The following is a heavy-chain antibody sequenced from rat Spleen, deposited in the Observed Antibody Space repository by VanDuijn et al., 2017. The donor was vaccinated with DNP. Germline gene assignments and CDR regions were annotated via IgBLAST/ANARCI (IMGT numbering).Heavy chain of an antibody. J-gene: IGHJ2*01. V-gene: IGHV2-15*01. D-gene: IGHD5-1*01. CDR3: ARGGGSYFDY. Sequence: QVQLTESGPGLVQPSQTLSLTCTVAGFSLTSYNVHWVRQPPGKGLEWIGAIWSGGSTDYNSALKSRLSISRDTSKSQILLKRHSLQTEDTAMYFCARGGGSYFDYWGQGVMVTVSS. CDR1: GFSLTSYN. CDR2: IWSGGST.